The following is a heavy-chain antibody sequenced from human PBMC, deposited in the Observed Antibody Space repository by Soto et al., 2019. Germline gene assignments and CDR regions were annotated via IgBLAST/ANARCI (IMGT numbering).Heavy chain of an antibody. J-gene: IGHJ3*01. V-gene: IGHV3-30*03. D-gene: IGHD3-22*01. CDR2: ISNDGSRR. CDR1: GFTFSSFV. CDR3: ARDQLYYYDSFGRPLYDLDS. Sequence: LRLSCAASGFTFSSFVMHWVRQPQGKGLEWVGLISNDGSRRYYADSVKGRLAISRDNSKNTLYLQMNSLGAEDTAVYFCARDQLYYYDSFGRPLYDLDSWRKGTMITVSS.